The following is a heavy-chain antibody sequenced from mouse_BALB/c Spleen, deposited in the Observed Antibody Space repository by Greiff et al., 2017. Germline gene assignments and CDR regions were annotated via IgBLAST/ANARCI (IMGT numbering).Heavy chain of an antibody. J-gene: IGHJ1*01. CDR1: GFTFSSFG. D-gene: IGHD2-14*01. CDR2: ISSGSGTT. CDR3: ARDYRYLWYFDV. V-gene: IGHV5-17*02. Sequence: EVQGVESGGGLVQPGGSGKLSCAASGFTFSSFGMHWVRQAPEKGLEWVAYISSGSGTTYYADTVKGRFTISRDNPKNTLFLQMTSLRSEDTAMYYCARDYRYLWYFDVWGAGTTVTVSS.